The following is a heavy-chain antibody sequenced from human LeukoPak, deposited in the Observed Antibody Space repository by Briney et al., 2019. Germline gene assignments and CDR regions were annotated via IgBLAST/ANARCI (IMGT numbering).Heavy chain of an antibody. V-gene: IGHV3-49*04. Sequence: GGSLRLSCTTSGFAFDDFAMSWVRQPAGKGLEWVGFIRRRAYGGAAEYAASVKGRSIISRDDSKGIAYLQMNSLKTEDTAVYYCSRNGLVDFDYWGQGSRVIVSP. CDR3: SRNGLVDFDY. CDR2: IRRRAYGGAA. CDR1: GFAFDDFA. J-gene: IGHJ4*02.